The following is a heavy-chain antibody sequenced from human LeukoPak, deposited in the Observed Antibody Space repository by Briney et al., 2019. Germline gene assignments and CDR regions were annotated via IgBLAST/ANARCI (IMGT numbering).Heavy chain of an antibody. V-gene: IGHV3-30*02. Sequence: GGSLRLSCAASGFTFSTYGMHWVRQAPGKGLEWVAFIHHDGSNELYADSVKGRFTISRDNSKNTLYLQMNSLRAEDTAVYYCAKDQVRGGAFDYWGQGTLVTVSS. CDR2: IHHDGSNE. D-gene: IGHD3-10*01. CDR1: GFTFSTYG. CDR3: AKDQVRGGAFDY. J-gene: IGHJ4*02.